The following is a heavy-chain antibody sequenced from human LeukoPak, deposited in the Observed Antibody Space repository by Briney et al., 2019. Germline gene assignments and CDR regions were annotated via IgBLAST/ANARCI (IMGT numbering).Heavy chain of an antibody. J-gene: IGHJ4*02. CDR2: INPNSGGT. CDR3: AFFEYSSSSSHY. D-gene: IGHD6-6*01. CDR1: GYTFTGYY. V-gene: IGHV1-2*02. Sequence: VKVSCKASGYTFTGYYMHWVRQAPGQGLEWMGWINPNSGGTNYAQKFQGRVTMTRDTSISTAYMELSRLRSDDTAVYYCAFFEYSSSSSHYWGQGTLVTVSS.